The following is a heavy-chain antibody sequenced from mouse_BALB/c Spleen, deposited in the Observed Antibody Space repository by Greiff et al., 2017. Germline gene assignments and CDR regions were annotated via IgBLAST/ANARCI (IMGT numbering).Heavy chain of an antibody. Sequence: VQLQQSGAELVRPGASVTLSCKASGYTFTDYEMHWVKQTPVHGLEWIGAIDPETGGTAYNQKFKGKATLTADKSSSTAYMELRRLTSEDSAVYYCTRHDGYSYYFDYWGQGTTLTVSS. V-gene: IGHV1-15*01. CDR2: IDPETGGT. D-gene: IGHD2-3*01. J-gene: IGHJ2*01. CDR1: GYTFTDYE. CDR3: TRHDGYSYYFDY.